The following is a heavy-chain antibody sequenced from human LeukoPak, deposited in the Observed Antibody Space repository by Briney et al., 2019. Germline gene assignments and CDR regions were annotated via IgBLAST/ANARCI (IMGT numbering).Heavy chain of an antibody. Sequence: GGSLRLSCAVSGFTFTTYWMSWVRQAPGKGLEWVANIKQDGSEEYYVDSVKGRFTISRDNAKNSLYLQMNSLRAEDTAAYYCARDRFDILTGYNDAFDVWGQGTKVFVSS. V-gene: IGHV3-7*01. CDR1: GFTFTTYW. D-gene: IGHD3-9*01. J-gene: IGHJ3*01. CDR3: ARDRFDILTGYNDAFDV. CDR2: IKQDGSEE.